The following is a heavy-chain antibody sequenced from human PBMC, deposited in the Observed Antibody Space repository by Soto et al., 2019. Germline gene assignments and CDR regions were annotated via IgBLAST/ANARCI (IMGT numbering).Heavy chain of an antibody. CDR3: ASHLPLWSSAFDI. Sequence: QVQLQESGPGLVKPSETLSLTCTVSGGSISSYYWSWIRQPPGKGLEWIVYIYYSGSTRCKPARKTEVAISLDTSNDQFSQKRTSVSAAGTVVYYCASHLPLWSSAFDIWGQRTMVTVSS. CDR2: IYYSGST. V-gene: IGHV4-59*08. CDR1: GGSISSYY. D-gene: IGHD5-18*01. J-gene: IGHJ3*02.